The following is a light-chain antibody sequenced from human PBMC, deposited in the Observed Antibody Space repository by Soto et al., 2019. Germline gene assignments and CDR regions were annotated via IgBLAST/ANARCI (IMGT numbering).Light chain of an antibody. Sequence: IVLTQSPATLSVSPGERSTLSFSVSQSVSSNLAWYQQKPGQAPRLLIYGASTRATGIPARFSGSGSGTEFTLTISSLQPEDFAVYYCQQYNNWPPKTFGQGTKVDI. CDR1: QSVSSN. CDR2: GAS. V-gene: IGKV3-15*01. J-gene: IGKJ1*01. CDR3: QQYNNWPPKT.